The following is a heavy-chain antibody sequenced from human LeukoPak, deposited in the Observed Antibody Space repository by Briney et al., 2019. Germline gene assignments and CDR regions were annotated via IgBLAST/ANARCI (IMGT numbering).Heavy chain of an antibody. J-gene: IGHJ4*02. CDR1: GGSFSGYY. CDR3: ARPYYYGSGSYYRS. CDR2: INHSGST. Sequence: SETLSLTCAVYGGSFSGYYWSWIRQPPGKGLEWIGEINHSGSTNYNPSLKSRVTISVDTPKNQFSLKLSSVTAADTAVYYCARPYYYGSGSYYRSWGQGTLVTVSS. D-gene: IGHD3-10*01. V-gene: IGHV4-34*01.